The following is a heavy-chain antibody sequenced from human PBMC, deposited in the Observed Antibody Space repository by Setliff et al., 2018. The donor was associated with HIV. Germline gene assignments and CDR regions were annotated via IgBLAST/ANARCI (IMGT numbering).Heavy chain of an antibody. Sequence: SETLSLTCAVYGESFSGYYWSWIRQPPGKGLEWIGSIYYSGSTYYNPSLKSRVTISVDTSKNQFSLKLSSVTATDTAVYYCATYADRESNRFDPWGQGILVTVS. V-gene: IGHV4-34*01. J-gene: IGHJ5*02. D-gene: IGHD3-10*01. CDR2: IYYSGST. CDR3: ATYADRESNRFDP. CDR1: GESFSGYY.